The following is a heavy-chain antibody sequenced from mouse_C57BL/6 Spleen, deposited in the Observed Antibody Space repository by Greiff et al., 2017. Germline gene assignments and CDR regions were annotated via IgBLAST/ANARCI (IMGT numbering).Heavy chain of an antibody. CDR3: TRAGYYFDY. J-gene: IGHJ2*01. CDR2: IDPETGGT. V-gene: IGHV1-15*01. Sequence: QVQLQQSGAELVRPGASVTLSCKASGYTFTDYEMHWVKQTPVHGLEWIGAIDPETGGTAYNQKFKGKALLTADKSTSTAYLELRSLTSEDSAVYYCTRAGYYFDYWGQGTTLTVSS. CDR1: GYTFTDYE.